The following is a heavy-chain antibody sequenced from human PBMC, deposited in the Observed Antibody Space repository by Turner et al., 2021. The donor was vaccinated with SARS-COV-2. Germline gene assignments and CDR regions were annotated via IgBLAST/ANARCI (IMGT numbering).Heavy chain of an antibody. D-gene: IGHD1-7*01. CDR2: ISSKSSYI. Sequence: EAQLVESGGGLVKPGVSLRVSCAASGFTFSRYGMNWVRQAPGKGLEWVSSISSKSSYIYYADSLKGRFTISRNNARNTLYLKMNSLRADDTAVYYCASGGFSGNYNSLDYWGQGTLVTVSS. J-gene: IGHJ4*02. CDR1: GFTFSRYG. CDR3: ASGGFSGNYNSLDY. V-gene: IGHV3-21*01.